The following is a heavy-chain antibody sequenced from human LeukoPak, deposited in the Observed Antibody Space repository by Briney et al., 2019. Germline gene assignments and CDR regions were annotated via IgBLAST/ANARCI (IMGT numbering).Heavy chain of an antibody. CDR2: ISYDGSNE. CDR3: AKDLDGSGPPTH. Sequence: GGSLRLSCVASGFTFSSYGMHWVRQAPGKGLEWVAVISYDGSNEYYADSVKGRFTISRDNSKNTLYLQMSSLRAEDTAVYYCAKDLDGSGPPTHWGQGTLVTVSS. V-gene: IGHV3-30*18. J-gene: IGHJ4*02. CDR1: GFTFSSYG. D-gene: IGHD6-19*01.